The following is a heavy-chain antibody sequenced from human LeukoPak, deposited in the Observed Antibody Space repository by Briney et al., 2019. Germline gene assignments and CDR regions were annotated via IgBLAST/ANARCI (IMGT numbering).Heavy chain of an antibody. J-gene: IGHJ5*02. V-gene: IGHV4-59*01. CDR3: ARRRGSGRSDNWFDP. D-gene: IGHD3-10*01. CDR1: GGSISSYY. Sequence: SETLSLTCTVSGGSISSYYWSWIRQPPGKGLEWIGYIYYSGSTNYNPSLKSRVTISVDTSKNQFSLKLSSVTAADTAVYYCARRRGSGRSDNWFDPWGQGTLVTVSS. CDR2: IYYSGST.